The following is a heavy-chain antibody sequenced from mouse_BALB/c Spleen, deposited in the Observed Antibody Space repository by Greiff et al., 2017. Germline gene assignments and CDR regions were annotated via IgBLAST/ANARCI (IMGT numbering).Heavy chain of an antibody. D-gene: IGHD2-4*01. CDR1: GFTFSSFG. V-gene: IGHV5-17*02. CDR3: ARSDYDGYDY. J-gene: IGHJ2*01. CDR2: ISSGSSTI. Sequence: VQLKESGGGLVQPGGSRKLSCAASGFTFSSFGMHWVRQAPEKGLEWVAYISSGSSTIYYADTVKGRFTISRDNPKNTLFLQMTSLRSEDTAMYYCARSDYDGYDYWGQGTTLTVSS.